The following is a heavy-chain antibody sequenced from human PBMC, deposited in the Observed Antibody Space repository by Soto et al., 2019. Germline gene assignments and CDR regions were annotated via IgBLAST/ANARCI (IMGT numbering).Heavy chain of an antibody. CDR1: GFTVSSNY. CDR2: IYSGGST. Sequence: GGSLRLSCAASGFTVSSNYMSWVRQAPGKGLEWVSVIYSGGSTYYADSVKGRFTISRDNSKNTLYLQMNSLRAEDTAVYYCARSDYGDYYDYWGQGTLVTVSS. V-gene: IGHV3-53*01. J-gene: IGHJ4*02. CDR3: ARSDYGDYYDY. D-gene: IGHD4-17*01.